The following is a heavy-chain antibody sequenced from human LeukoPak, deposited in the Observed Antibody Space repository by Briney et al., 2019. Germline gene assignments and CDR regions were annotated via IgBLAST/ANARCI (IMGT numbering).Heavy chain of an antibody. CDR2: INHSGST. D-gene: IGHD4-17*01. CDR1: GGSFSGYY. V-gene: IGHV4-34*01. Sequence: SETLSLTCAVYGGSFSGYYWSWIRQPPGKGLEWIGEINHSGSTNYNPSLKSRVTISVDTSKNQFSLKLSSVTAADTAVYCCARGLDGDVFDYWGQGTLVTVSS. J-gene: IGHJ4*02. CDR3: ARGLDGDVFDY.